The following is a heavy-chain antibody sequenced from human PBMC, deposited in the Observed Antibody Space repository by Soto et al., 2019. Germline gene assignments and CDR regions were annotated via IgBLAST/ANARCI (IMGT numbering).Heavy chain of an antibody. CDR2: ISSSSSTI. J-gene: IGHJ4*02. CDR3: ARDSSRLDY. Sequence: EVQLVESGGGSVQPGGSLRLSCAASGFTFSSYSMNWVRQAPGKGLEWVSYISSSSSTIYYADPVKGRFTISRDNAKNSLYLQMSSLRAEDTAVYYCARDSSRLDYWGQGTLVTVSS. V-gene: IGHV3-48*01. CDR1: GFTFSSYS.